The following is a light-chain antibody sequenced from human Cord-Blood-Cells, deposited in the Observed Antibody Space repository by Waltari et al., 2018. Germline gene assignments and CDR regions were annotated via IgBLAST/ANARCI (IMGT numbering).Light chain of an antibody. CDR3: CSYAGSSTWV. J-gene: IGLJ3*02. CDR2: EGS. Sequence: QSALTQPASVSGSPGQSITISCTGTSSDVGSYNLVSWYQQHTGKAPKRMIYEGSKRPSGVSNRCSGSKSGNTASLTISGLQAEDEADYYCCSYAGSSTWVFGGGTKLTVL. V-gene: IGLV2-23*01. CDR1: SSDVGSYNL.